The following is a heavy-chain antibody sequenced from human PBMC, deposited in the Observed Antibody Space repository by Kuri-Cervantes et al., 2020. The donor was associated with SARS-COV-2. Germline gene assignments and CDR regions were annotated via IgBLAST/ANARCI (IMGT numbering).Heavy chain of an antibody. V-gene: IGHV3-23*01. CDR1: GFTFSTYA. CDR2: ISGSGGST. J-gene: IGHJ4*02. CDR3: AKWDVIVVVAAPELHY. D-gene: IGHD2-15*01. Sequence: GESLKISCAASGFTFSTYAMTWGRQAPGKGLEWVSAISGSGGSTYYADPVQGRFTISRDNSKNTLYLQMNSLRAEDTAVYYCAKWDVIVVVAAPELHYWGQGTLVTVSS.